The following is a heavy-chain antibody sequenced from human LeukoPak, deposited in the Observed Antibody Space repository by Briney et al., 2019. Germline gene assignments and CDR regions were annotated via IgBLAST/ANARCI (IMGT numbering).Heavy chain of an antibody. CDR1: GFTFSSYA. Sequence: GGSLRLSCSASGFTFSSYAMSWVRQAPGKGLEWVSAISGSGNRTYNADSVKGRFTISRDNSKNTLYLQMNSLRAEDTAVYYCAKTKITLIVVANPNSGALDIWGQGTM. CDR3: AKTKITLIVVANPNSGALDI. D-gene: IGHD3-22*01. V-gene: IGHV3-23*01. CDR2: ISGSGNRT. J-gene: IGHJ3*02.